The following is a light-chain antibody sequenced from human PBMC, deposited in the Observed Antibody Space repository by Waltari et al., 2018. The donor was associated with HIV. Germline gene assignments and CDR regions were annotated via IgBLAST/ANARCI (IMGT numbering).Light chain of an antibody. CDR1: SGSLASNH. Sequence: NFMLAQPHSVSESPGKTVTISCTRSSGSLASNHVQWYQQRPGTSPTTVIYEDNQRPSGVPGRFSGSIDSSSNSASLTISALKTEDEADYYCQSYDSSTPVVFGGGTKLTV. CDR2: EDN. CDR3: QSYDSSTPVV. J-gene: IGLJ2*01. V-gene: IGLV6-57*01.